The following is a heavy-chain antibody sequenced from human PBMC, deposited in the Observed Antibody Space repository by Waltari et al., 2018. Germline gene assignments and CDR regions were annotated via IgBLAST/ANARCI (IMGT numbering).Heavy chain of an antibody. V-gene: IGHV4-59*01. CDR1: GGSISSYY. CDR2: IYYSGRP. D-gene: IGHD6-13*01. CDR3: ARGVAAAGIRPHHTHYYYYMDV. J-gene: IGHJ6*03. Sequence: QVQLQESGPGLVKPSATLSLTCTVSGGSISSYYWSWVRPPPGNGLEWIGYIYYSGRPNVNLTLNSRVTKAVDTSKNECTLKVSSVTAADTAVYYCARGVAAAGIRPHHTHYYYYMDVWGKGTTVTVSS.